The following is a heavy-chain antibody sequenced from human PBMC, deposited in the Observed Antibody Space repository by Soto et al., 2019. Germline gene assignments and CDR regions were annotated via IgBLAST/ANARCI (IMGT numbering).Heavy chain of an antibody. V-gene: IGHV4-34*02. CDR2: VDHRGSP. CDR3: ARYEYGNSLYGVDV. J-gene: IGHJ6*02. Sequence: QVHLQQRGAGLLKPSETLSLNCVVSGESFSGYYWSWIRQTPGMGLEWIGEVDHRGSPTYNPSLKNRASISIDSSKNLFSLELTAVTAADTALYFCARYEYGNSLYGVDVWGQGPRVTVSS. CDR1: GESFSGYY. D-gene: IGHD1-7*01.